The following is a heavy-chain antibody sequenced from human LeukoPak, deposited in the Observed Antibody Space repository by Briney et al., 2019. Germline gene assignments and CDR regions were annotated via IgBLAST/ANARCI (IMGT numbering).Heavy chain of an antibody. J-gene: IGHJ4*02. CDR2: LYSDGNT. D-gene: IGHD1-14*01. V-gene: IGHV3-53*01. Sequence: PGGSLRLSCAASGFTVITNDMTWVRQAPGKGLEWVSVLYSDGNTKDSDSLQGRFTISRDNSKNTMSLEMNSLSPDDTAVYSCARGVEPLAANALAYWGQGNPVTVSS. CDR1: GFTVITND. CDR3: ARGVEPLAANALAY.